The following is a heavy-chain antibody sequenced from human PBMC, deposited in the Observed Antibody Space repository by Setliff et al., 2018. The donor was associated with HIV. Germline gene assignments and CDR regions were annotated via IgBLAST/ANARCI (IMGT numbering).Heavy chain of an antibody. Sequence: KPSETLSLTCTVSGGSIASSTHYWAWIRQPPGKGLEWIGSVYYNGATDHNPSLKSRVTISVDTSNQQFSLKLSSVTAADTAVYYCARQHYYESSGRNLMDVWGKGTTVTVSS. CDR3: ARQHYYESSGRNLMDV. CDR1: GGSIASSTHY. D-gene: IGHD3-22*01. CDR2: VYYNGAT. V-gene: IGHV4-39*01. J-gene: IGHJ6*03.